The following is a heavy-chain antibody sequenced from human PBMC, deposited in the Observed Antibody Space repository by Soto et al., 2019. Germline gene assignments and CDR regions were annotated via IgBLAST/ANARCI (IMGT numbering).Heavy chain of an antibody. CDR3: ARALLRGGYLFDY. CDR1: GYTFTGYY. J-gene: IGHJ4*02. Sequence: ASVKVSCKASGYTFTGYYMHWVRQAPGQGLEWMGWINPNSGGTNYAQKFQGRVTMTRDTSISTAYMELSRLRSDDTAVYYCARALLRGGYLFDYWGQGTLVTVS. CDR2: INPNSGGT. D-gene: IGHD3-16*01. V-gene: IGHV1-2*02.